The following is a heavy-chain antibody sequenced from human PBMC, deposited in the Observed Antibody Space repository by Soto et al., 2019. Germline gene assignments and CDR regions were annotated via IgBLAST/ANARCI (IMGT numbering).Heavy chain of an antibody. CDR2: IIPMFGTA. V-gene: IGHV1-69*12. CDR1: GGTFSTYA. Sequence: QVQLVQSGAEVKKPESSVKVSCKAPGGTFSTYAISWVRQAPGQGLEWMGGIIPMFGTANYAQRFQDRVTLSADESTKTVYMELSSLRSEDTGVYFCASGIQLWLRRINNGYSGWGQGTLVTVSS. J-gene: IGHJ4*02. D-gene: IGHD5-18*01. CDR3: ASGIQLWLRRINNGYSG.